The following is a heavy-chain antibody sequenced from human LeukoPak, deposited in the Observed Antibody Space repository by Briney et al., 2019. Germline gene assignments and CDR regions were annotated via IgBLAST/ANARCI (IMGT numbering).Heavy chain of an antibody. Sequence: SETLSLTCTVSGGSISSYYWSWIRQPAGKGLEWIGRMHSSGSTNYNPSIKSRVTMSLDTSKNQFSLKVDSVTAADTTMYYCAREAVHYGSGSHDYWGQGTLVAVSS. V-gene: IGHV4-4*07. CDR3: AREAVHYGSGSHDY. CDR1: GGSISSYY. CDR2: MHSSGST. D-gene: IGHD3-10*01. J-gene: IGHJ4*02.